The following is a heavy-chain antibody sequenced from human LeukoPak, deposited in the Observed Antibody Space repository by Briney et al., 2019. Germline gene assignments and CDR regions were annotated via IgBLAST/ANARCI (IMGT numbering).Heavy chain of an antibody. CDR2: IIPIFGTA. Sequence: ASVKVSCKASGGTFSSYAISWVRQAPGQGLEWMGGIIPIFGTANYAQKFQGRVTITTDGSTSTAYMELSSLRSEDTAVYYCARGHRSLEWLSHFDYWGQGTLVTVSS. J-gene: IGHJ4*02. D-gene: IGHD3-3*01. CDR1: GGTFSSYA. V-gene: IGHV1-69*05. CDR3: ARGHRSLEWLSHFDY.